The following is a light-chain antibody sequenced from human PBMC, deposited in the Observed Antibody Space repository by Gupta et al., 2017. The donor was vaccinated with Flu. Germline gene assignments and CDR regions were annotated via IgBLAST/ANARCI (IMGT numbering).Light chain of an antibody. J-gene: IGLJ3*02. CDR2: NTN. Sequence: QTVVTQEPSFSVSPGGTVTLTCGLSSGSVSPSNYPSWHQQTPGRAPRTLIYNTNTRSFGVPDRFSGSVLGDKAALTITGARADDESDYYCVLYMGSDIWVFGGGTKLTVL. V-gene: IGLV8-61*01. CDR3: VLYMGSDIWV. CDR1: SGSVSPSNY.